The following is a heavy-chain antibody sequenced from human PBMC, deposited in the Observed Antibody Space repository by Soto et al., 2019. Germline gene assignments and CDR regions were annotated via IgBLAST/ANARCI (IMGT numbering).Heavy chain of an antibody. Sequence: SVKVSCKAAGGTFSSYSISWVRQAPGQGLEWMGGIIPIFGTANYAQKFQGRVTITADESTSTAYMELSSLRSEDTAVYYCASVGDSSGYYLNWFDPWGQGTLGTVSS. J-gene: IGHJ5*02. D-gene: IGHD3-22*01. CDR2: IIPIFGTA. CDR3: ASVGDSSGYYLNWFDP. V-gene: IGHV1-69*13. CDR1: GGTFSSYS.